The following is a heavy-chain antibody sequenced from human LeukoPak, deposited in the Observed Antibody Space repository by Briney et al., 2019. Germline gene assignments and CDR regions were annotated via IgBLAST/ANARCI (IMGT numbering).Heavy chain of an antibody. Sequence: NPSETLSLTCTVSGYSISSGYYWGWIRQPPGKGLEWIGEINHSGSTNYNPSLKSRVTISVDTSKNQFSLKLSSVTAADTAVYYCASPTKSHLLLRDYWGQGTLVTVSS. CDR2: INHSGST. V-gene: IGHV4-38-2*02. D-gene: IGHD2-15*01. J-gene: IGHJ4*02. CDR3: ASPTKSHLLLRDY. CDR1: GYSISSGYY.